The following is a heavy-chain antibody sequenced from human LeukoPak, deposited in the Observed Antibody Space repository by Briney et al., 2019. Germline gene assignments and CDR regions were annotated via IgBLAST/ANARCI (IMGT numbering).Heavy chain of an antibody. D-gene: IGHD6-19*01. V-gene: IGHV3-33*01. CDR1: GFIFSNYG. CDR3: AREWGRIAVAGGPGY. Sequence: GGSLRLSCEVSGFIFSNYGMHRVRQAPGKGLEWVALIWYDGRTKFHAESVRGRFTISRDNSANTLYLQMSSLRVEDTAVYYCAREWGRIAVAGGPGYWGQGALVTVSS. J-gene: IGHJ4*02. CDR2: IWYDGRTK.